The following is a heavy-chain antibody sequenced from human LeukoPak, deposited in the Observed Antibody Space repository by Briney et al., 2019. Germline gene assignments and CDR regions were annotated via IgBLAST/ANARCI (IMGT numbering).Heavy chain of an antibody. Sequence: ASVKVSCKASGYSFTGYYIHWVRQAPGQGLEWMGRINPNTGGTNYARKFQGRVTMTRDTSITTAYMELSRLRSDDTAVYYCARGGIVVVPAADYYYYGMDVWGQGTTVTVSS. CDR2: INPNTGGT. J-gene: IGHJ6*02. D-gene: IGHD2-2*01. CDR3: ARGGIVVVPAADYYYYGMDV. CDR1: GYSFTGYY. V-gene: IGHV1-2*06.